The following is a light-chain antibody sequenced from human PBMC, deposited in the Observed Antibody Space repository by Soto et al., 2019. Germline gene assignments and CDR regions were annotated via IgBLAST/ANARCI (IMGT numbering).Light chain of an antibody. Sequence: VLTQSPATLFLSPGERATLSCRASQTVSRYLAWYQQKPGQAPRLLIYYESNRATGIPARFSGSGSGTYYTLTISSLEPEDFAVYYCQQRSTWPLFTFGGGTKVEI. V-gene: IGKV3-11*01. CDR3: QQRSTWPLFT. CDR1: QTVSRY. J-gene: IGKJ4*01. CDR2: YES.